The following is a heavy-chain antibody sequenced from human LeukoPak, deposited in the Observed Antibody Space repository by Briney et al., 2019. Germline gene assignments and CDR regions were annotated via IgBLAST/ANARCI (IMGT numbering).Heavy chain of an antibody. J-gene: IGHJ6*02. CDR2: ISGSGGDT. V-gene: IGHV3-23*01. CDR1: GFTFSSYA. D-gene: IGHD3-9*01. Sequence: PGGSLRLSCAASGFTFSSYAMTWVRQAPGKGLEWVSGISGSGGDTYNADSVKGRFTISRDNSKNTLYLQMNSLRAEDTAVYYCAKGGELYDILTSYYYYGMDVWGQGTTVTVSS. CDR3: AKGGELYDILTSYYYYGMDV.